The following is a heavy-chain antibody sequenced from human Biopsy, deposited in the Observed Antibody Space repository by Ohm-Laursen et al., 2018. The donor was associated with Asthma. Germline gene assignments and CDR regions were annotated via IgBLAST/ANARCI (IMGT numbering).Heavy chain of an antibody. Sequence: PSETLSLTCTVSGDSITSGGCCWNWIRQHPGKGLEWIGYIHHSGTGYFNPSLKSRVSFSRDTSKNQFSLRLSSVTAADTAMYYCARIPRRSGSYFVDYWGQGTLVTVSS. CDR2: IHHSGTG. CDR1: GDSITSGGCC. D-gene: IGHD3-22*01. CDR3: ARIPRRSGSYFVDY. V-gene: IGHV4-31*03. J-gene: IGHJ4*02.